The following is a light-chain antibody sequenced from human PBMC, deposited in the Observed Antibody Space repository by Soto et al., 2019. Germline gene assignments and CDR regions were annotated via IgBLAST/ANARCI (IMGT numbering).Light chain of an antibody. J-gene: IGKJ1*01. V-gene: IGKV3-20*01. Sequence: EVVLTQSPGTVSLSPGERATLSCRASQSVTSNYLAWYQQKPGQAPRLLIYAASSRATGIPDRFSGSGSGRDFTLSISRREPEDVAVYYCQQYGSSITWTFGQGTKVEIK. CDR2: AAS. CDR1: QSVTSNY. CDR3: QQYGSSITWT.